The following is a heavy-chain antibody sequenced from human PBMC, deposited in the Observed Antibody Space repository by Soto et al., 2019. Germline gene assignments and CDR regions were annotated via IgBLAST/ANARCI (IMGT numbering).Heavy chain of an antibody. CDR1: GFTFSSYD. CDR2: IGTAGDT. V-gene: IGHV3-13*01. Sequence: GGSLRLSCAASGFTFSSYDMHWVRQATGKGLEWVSAIGTAGDTYYPGSVKGRFTISRENAKNSLYLQMNSLRAGDTAVYYCARGRLWFGALFFDYWGQGTLVTVSS. J-gene: IGHJ4*02. CDR3: ARGRLWFGALFFDY. D-gene: IGHD3-10*01.